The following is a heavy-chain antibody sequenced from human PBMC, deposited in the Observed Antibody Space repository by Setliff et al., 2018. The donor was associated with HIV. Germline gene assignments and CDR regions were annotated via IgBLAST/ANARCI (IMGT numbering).Heavy chain of an antibody. CDR3: ARFDVTPLTTRDY. V-gene: IGHV4-34*01. Sequence: SETLSLTCAFYGASFTDYYWNWIRQPPGKGLEWIGEIHHTGHINYNPSFKSRVTMSLDMSTNQFSLKMASMTAADSAVYYCARFDVTPLTTRDYWGQGTQVTVSS. D-gene: IGHD4-17*01. J-gene: IGHJ4*02. CDR2: IHHTGHI. CDR1: GASFTDYY.